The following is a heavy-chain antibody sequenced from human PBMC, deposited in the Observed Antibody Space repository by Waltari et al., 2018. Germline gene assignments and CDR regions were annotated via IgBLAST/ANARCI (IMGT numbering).Heavy chain of an antibody. Sequence: EVQLLESGGGLVKPGGSLRLSCAASGFSFSRNSFNWVRQAPGKGLEWVRAVSSSSSYSCYADSVKGGITSSRDNAKNSRYLEMHRLRAEDTAVYYCARDKLELPYYYYAMDVGGQGTTVTVAS. CDR3: ARDKLELPYYYYAMDV. CDR1: GFSFSRNS. V-gene: IGHV3-21*01. J-gene: IGHJ6*02. D-gene: IGHD1-7*01. CDR2: VSSSSSYS.